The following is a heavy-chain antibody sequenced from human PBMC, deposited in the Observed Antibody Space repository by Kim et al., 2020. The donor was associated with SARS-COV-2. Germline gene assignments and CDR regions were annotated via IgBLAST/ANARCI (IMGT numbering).Heavy chain of an antibody. J-gene: IGHJ4*02. Sequence: RTNYAASVKGRFTISGDNAKNPLYLQMNSLRAEDTAVYYCARGIVGAFDYWGQGTLVTVSS. V-gene: IGHV3-53*01. CDR2: RT. CDR3: ARGIVGAFDY. D-gene: IGHD1-26*01.